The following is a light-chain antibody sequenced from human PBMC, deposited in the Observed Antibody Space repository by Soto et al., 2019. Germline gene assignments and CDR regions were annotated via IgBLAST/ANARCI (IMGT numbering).Light chain of an antibody. CDR2: DAS. J-gene: IGKJ1*01. V-gene: IGKV1-5*01. CDR1: QSISSW. Sequence: DIQMTQSPSTLSASVGDRVTITCRASQSISSWLAWYQQKPGKAPKLLIYDASSLESGVPSRFSGSGSGRDFTLTISSLQPEDFATYYCLLDYAYFWAFGQGTKVDNK. CDR3: LLDYAYFWA.